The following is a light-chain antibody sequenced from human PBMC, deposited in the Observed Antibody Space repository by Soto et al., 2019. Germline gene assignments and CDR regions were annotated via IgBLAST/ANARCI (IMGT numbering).Light chain of an antibody. CDR2: GNS. CDR3: QSYDSSRSGWV. J-gene: IGLJ3*02. Sequence: QSVLTQPPSVSGAPGQRVTISCTGSSSNIGAGYDVHWYQQLPGTAPKLLIYGNSNRPSGVPDRFSGSKSGTSASLAITGLRAEDEVDYYCQSYDSSRSGWVFGGGTNLTVL. V-gene: IGLV1-40*01. CDR1: SSNIGAGYD.